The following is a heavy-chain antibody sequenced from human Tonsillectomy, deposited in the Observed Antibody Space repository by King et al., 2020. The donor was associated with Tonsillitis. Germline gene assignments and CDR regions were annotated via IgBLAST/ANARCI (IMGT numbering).Heavy chain of an antibody. Sequence: VQLVESGGDVVQPGRSLRLSCAASGFIFTTYTMHWVRQAPGKGLEWVAAISRDGNNNDFADSVKGRFTISRDNSKNTLWLQMSSLRAEDTGVYYCARGVEGGGRFLEYFQHWGQGTLVTVSS. CDR2: ISRDGNNN. J-gene: IGHJ1*01. CDR1: GFIFTTYT. CDR3: ARGVEGGGRFLEYFQH. V-gene: IGHV3-30*04. D-gene: IGHD3-3*01.